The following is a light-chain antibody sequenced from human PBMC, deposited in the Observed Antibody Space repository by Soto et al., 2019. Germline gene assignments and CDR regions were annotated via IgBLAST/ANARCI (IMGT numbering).Light chain of an antibody. V-gene: IGKV3-20*01. CDR3: QRSGSPPST. CDR1: QSVSSSY. J-gene: IGKJ1*01. CDR2: GAS. Sequence: EIVLPQSPGTLSLSPGERATLSCRASQSVSSSYLAWYQQKPGQAPRLRIDGASSRDTGIPERFSGSGYGTDFPLTISGLEPGGLAVSYCQRSGSPPSTLGPGTKVKIK.